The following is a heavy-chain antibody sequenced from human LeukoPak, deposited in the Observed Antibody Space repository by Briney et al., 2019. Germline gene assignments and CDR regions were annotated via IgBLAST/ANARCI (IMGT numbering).Heavy chain of an antibody. D-gene: IGHD2-2*01. V-gene: IGHV3-23*01. CDR2: ISGSGGST. CDR3: ARGPSCTSTSCYTTGLFDY. CDR1: GFTFSSYA. Sequence: GGSLRLSCAASGFTFSSYAMSWVRQAPGKGLEWVSAISGSGGSTYYADSVKGRFTISRDNSKNTLYLQMNSLRAEDTAVYYCARGPSCTSTSCYTTGLFDYWGQGTLVTVSS. J-gene: IGHJ4*02.